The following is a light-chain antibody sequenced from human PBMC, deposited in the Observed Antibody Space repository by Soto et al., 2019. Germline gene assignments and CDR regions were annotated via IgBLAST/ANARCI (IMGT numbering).Light chain of an antibody. CDR3: ISYAGSNKPA. V-gene: IGLV2-8*01. CDR1: SRDVGGYNY. Sequence: QSALTQPPSASGSPGQSVAISCSGTSRDVGGYNYVSWYQQHPGKAPKLMIYDVNKRPSGVPDRLSGSKSGNTASLTVSGLQAEDEADYYCISYAGSNKPAFGGGTKLTVL. CDR2: DVN. J-gene: IGLJ2*01.